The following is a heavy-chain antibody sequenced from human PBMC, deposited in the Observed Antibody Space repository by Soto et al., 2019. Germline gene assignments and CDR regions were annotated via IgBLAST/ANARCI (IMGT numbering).Heavy chain of an antibody. V-gene: IGHV4-61*01. CDR1: GGSVRSGNHF. CDR2: MYYTGVT. Sequence: SETLSLTCSVSGGSVRSGNHFWNWIRQPPGRGLEWLGYMYYTGVTNYNPSLKSRVSMSVVTSKDQFSLNLTSLTAADTAVYYCARGGEPLGYYGLDVWGQGTTVTVSS. J-gene: IGHJ6*02. CDR3: ARGGEPLGYYGLDV.